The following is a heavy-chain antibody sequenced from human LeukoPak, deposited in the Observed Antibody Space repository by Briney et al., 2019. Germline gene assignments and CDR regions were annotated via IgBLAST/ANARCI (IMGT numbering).Heavy chain of an antibody. Sequence: ASVKVSCKASGYTFTGYYMHWVRQAPGQGLEWMGWINPNSGGTDYAQKFQGRVTMTRDTSISTAYMELSRLRSDDTAVYYCARAATVTSTTPTYWGQGTLVTVSS. CDR2: INPNSGGT. D-gene: IGHD4-17*01. CDR3: ARAATVTSTTPTY. CDR1: GYTFTGYY. J-gene: IGHJ4*02. V-gene: IGHV1-2*02.